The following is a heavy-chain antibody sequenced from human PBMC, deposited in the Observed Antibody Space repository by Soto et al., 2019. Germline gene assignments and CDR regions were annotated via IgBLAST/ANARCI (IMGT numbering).Heavy chain of an antibody. CDR1: GLVFRSFW. J-gene: IGHJ6*02. Sequence: EAQLVDSGGDLVQPGGPLRLSCAASGLVFRSFWMTWVRQSPRKGLEWVASVNPDGSEKYYVDSVKGRFTISRDNAKNSLYLQMNSLRAEDTALYYCVRGHHGFEVWGQGTTVTVSS. CDR3: VRGHHGFEV. CDR2: VNPDGSEK. V-gene: IGHV3-7*01.